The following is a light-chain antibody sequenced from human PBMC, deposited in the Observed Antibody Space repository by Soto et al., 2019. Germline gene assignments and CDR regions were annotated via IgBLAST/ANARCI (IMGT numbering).Light chain of an antibody. Sequence: QSALTQPASVSGSPGQSITISCTGTSSDIGAYNYVSWYQQHPGKAPKLMIYEVTNRPSGVSNRFSGSKSGNTASLTISGLHAEDEADYYCSSYTSGRTYVFGIGTKVTVL. CDR1: SSDIGAYNY. CDR3: SSYTSGRTYV. V-gene: IGLV2-14*01. J-gene: IGLJ1*01. CDR2: EVT.